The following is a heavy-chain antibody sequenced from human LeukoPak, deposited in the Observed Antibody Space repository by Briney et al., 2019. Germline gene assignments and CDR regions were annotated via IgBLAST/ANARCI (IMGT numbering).Heavy chain of an antibody. V-gene: IGHV3-49*04. J-gene: IGHJ4*02. Sequence: GGSLRLSCAASGFTFSSYGMSWVRQAPGKGLEWVGFIRSKAYGGTTEYAASVKGRFTISRDDSKSIAYLQMNSLKTEDTAVYYCIREWLGDYWGQGTLVTVSS. CDR1: GFTFSSYG. CDR3: IREWLGDY. D-gene: IGHD5-12*01. CDR2: IRSKAYGGTT.